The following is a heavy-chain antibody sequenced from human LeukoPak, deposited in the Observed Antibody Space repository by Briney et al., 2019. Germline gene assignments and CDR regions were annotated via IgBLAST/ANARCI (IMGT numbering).Heavy chain of an antibody. CDR3: ARDRGYYGSGSYDYYYYYGLDV. D-gene: IGHD3-10*01. CDR2: ISAHNGNT. V-gene: IGHV1-18*01. CDR1: GYTFTSYG. Sequence: GASVKVSCKASGYTFTSYGISWVRQAPGQGLEWMGRISAHNGNTNHAQKLQGRVTMTTDTSTSTVYMELRSLSSDDTAVYYCARDRGYYGSGSYDYYYYYGLDVWGQGTTVTVSS. J-gene: IGHJ6*02.